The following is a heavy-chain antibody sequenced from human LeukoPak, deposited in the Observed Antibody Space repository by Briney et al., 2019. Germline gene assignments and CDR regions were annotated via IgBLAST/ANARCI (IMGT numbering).Heavy chain of an antibody. CDR3: ARARGGGGGVDY. CDR2: INPNSGGT. V-gene: IGHV1-2*02. D-gene: IGHD2-15*01. J-gene: IGHJ4*02. Sequence: ASVKVSCKASGYTFTGYYMHWVRQAPGQGLEWMGWINPNSGGTNYAQKFQGRVTMTRDTSISTAYMELSSVTAADTAVYYCARARGGGGGVDYWGQGTLVTVSS. CDR1: GYTFTGYY.